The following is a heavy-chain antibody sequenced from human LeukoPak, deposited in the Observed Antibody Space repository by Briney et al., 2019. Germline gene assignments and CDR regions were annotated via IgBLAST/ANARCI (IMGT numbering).Heavy chain of an antibody. CDR2: IIPIFGTA. CDR1: GGTFSSYA. D-gene: IGHD3-10*01. V-gene: IGHV1-69*13. CDR3: ARGGRSGIQPIGGMDV. Sequence: GASVKVSCKASGGTFSSYAISWVRQAPGQGLEWMGVIIPIFGTANYAQKFQGRVTITADESTSTAYMELSSLRSEDTAVYYCARGGRSGIQPIGGMDVWGQGTTVTVSS. J-gene: IGHJ6*02.